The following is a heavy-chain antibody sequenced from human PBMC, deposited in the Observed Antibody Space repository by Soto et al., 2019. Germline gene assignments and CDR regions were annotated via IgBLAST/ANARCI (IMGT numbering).Heavy chain of an antibody. CDR3: ATGQDFGDYHD. V-gene: IGHV3-21*01. CDR1: GFTFSIYN. CDR2: ISTSSSSI. J-gene: IGHJ4*02. D-gene: IGHD4-17*01. Sequence: GGSLRLSCAASGFTFSIYNMDWVRQSPGKGLEWISSISTSSSSISYADSVRGRFTISRDNARNSLYLQMDSLRVEDTAEYYCATGQDFGDYHDWGQGTLVTVSS.